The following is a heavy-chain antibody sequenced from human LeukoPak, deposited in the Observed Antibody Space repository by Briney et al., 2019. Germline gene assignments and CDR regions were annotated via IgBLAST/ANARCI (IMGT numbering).Heavy chain of an antibody. Sequence: PGGSLRLSCAVSGFTFSSYAMHWVRQAPGKGLDWVAVISFDEINKYYADSVKGRFTISRDNSKNTLYLQMNSLRGEDTAVYYSARDGYNSRAYDIWGQGTMVTVSS. V-gene: IGHV3-30-3*01. CDR1: GFTFSSYA. D-gene: IGHD5-24*01. J-gene: IGHJ3*02. CDR2: ISFDEINK. CDR3: ARDGYNSRAYDI.